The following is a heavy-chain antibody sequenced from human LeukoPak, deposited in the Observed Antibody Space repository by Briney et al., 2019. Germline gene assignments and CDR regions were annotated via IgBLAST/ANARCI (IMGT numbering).Heavy chain of an antibody. J-gene: IGHJ4*02. CDR3: ARGVARSSKFHFSYYFDY. CDR2: IYHSGSI. CDR1: GGSISSYY. Sequence: PSETLSLTCTVSGGSISSYYWGWIRQPPGKGLEWIGSIYHSGSIYYNPSLKSRVTISVDTSKNQFSLKLSSVTAADTAVYYCARGVARSSKFHFSYYFDYWGQGTLVTVSS. D-gene: IGHD6-6*01. V-gene: IGHV4-39*07.